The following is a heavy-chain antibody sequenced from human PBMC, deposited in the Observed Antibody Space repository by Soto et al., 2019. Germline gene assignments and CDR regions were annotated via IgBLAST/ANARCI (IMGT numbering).Heavy chain of an antibody. J-gene: IGHJ4*02. V-gene: IGHV3-15*01. CDR2: IKTKSSGGTT. Sequence: GGALRLSCAASGFACSGASMSWGRPAPGKGLEWVGRIKTKSSGGTTDYAAPVKGRFTISRDDSKNTVYLQMDSLKAEDTAVYSCTPLASGHYGYDFWGQGTLVTVSS. CDR1: GFACSGAS. D-gene: IGHD3-3*01. CDR3: TPLASGHYGYDF.